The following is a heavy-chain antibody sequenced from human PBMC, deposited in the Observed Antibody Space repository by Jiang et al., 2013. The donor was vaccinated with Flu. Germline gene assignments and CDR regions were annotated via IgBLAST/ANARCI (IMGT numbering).Heavy chain of an antibody. D-gene: IGHD3-22*01. J-gene: IGHJ3*02. CDR2: IYYSGST. CDR1: GGSISSGGYY. V-gene: IGHV4-31*01. Sequence: GPGLVKPSQTLSLTCTVSGGSISSGGYYWSWIRQHPGKGLEWIGYIYYSGSTYYNPSLKSLVTISVDTSKNQFSLKLSSVTAADTAVYYCARSRGDDSSGYYSSGSDAFDIWGQGTMVTVSS. CDR3: ARSRGDDSSGYYSSGSDAFDI.